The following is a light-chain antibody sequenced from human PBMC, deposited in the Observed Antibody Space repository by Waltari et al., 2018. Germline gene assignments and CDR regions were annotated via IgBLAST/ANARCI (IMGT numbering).Light chain of an antibody. CDR2: EVA. V-gene: IGLV2-14*02. CDR3: SSYIGSVL. J-gene: IGLJ2*01. CDR1: SSDFGSYIF. Sequence: QSALTQPASVSGSPGQSITISCTGTSSDFGSYIFVSWYQQHPGKAPKLMIYEVAKRPAGVSDRCSGSMSGNTASLTISGLRAEDEADYYCSSYIGSVLFGGETSLTVL.